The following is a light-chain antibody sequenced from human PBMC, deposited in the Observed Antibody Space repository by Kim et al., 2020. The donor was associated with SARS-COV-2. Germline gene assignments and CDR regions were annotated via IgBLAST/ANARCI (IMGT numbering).Light chain of an antibody. J-gene: IGLJ1*01. V-gene: IGLV1-44*01. CDR2: VNY. CDR1: SSNIGRNP. Sequence: GQRVTITCSGSSSNIGRNPVNWYQQCPGTAPKLLIYVNYQRPSGVPDRLSGSKSGTSASLAISGLQSEDEADYYCAAWDDSLNGYVFGTGTKVTVL. CDR3: AAWDDSLNGYV.